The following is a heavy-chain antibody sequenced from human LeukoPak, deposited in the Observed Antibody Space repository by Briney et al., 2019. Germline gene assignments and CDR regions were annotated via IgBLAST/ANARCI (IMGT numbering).Heavy chain of an antibody. CDR3: ARDGSDYADYYYYYYMDV. Sequence: SETLSLTCAVYGGSLSGYYWSWIRQPAGKGLEWIGRIHSSGSTNYNPSLKSRVTMSVDTSKNQFSLKLSSVTAADTAVYYCARDGSDYADYYYYYYMDVWGKGTTVTVSS. V-gene: IGHV4-4*07. CDR2: IHSSGST. J-gene: IGHJ6*03. D-gene: IGHD5-12*01. CDR1: GGSLSGYY.